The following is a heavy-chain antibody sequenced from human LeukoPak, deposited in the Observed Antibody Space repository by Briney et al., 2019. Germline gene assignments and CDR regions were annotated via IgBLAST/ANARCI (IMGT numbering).Heavy chain of an antibody. V-gene: IGHV4-61*02. CDR3: ARAHYDFWSGHDAFDI. Sequence: SETLSLTCTVSGGSISSGSYYWSWIRQPAGKGLEWIGRIYTSGSTNYNPSLKSRVTISVDTSKNQFSLKLSSVTAADTAVYYCARAHYDFWSGHDAFDIWGQGTMVTVSS. CDR2: IYTSGST. D-gene: IGHD3-3*01. CDR1: GGSISSGSYY. J-gene: IGHJ3*02.